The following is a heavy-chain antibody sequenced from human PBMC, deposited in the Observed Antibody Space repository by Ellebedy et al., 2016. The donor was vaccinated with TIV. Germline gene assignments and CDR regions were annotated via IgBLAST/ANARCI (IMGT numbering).Heavy chain of an antibody. CDR3: VRALDV. V-gene: IGHV3-23*01. J-gene: IGHJ6*02. CDR1: GFTFSSYA. Sequence: GESLKISXAASGFTFSSYAMSWVRQAPGKGLEWVSAISGSGGSTYYADSVKGRFTISRDNSKNTLYLQMNSLRAEDTAVYYCVRALDVWGQGTTVTVSS. CDR2: ISGSGGST.